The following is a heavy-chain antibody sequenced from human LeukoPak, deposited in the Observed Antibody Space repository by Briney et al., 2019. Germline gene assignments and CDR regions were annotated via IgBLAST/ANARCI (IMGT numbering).Heavy chain of an antibody. Sequence: TGGSLRLSCPASGFTFSSYAMSWVRQAPGKGLEWVSAISGSGGSTYYADSVKGRFTISRDNSKNTLYLQMNSLRAEDTAVYYCTKSNSGDSPKHTFDYWGQGTLVTVSS. CDR3: TKSNSGDSPKHTFDY. V-gene: IGHV3-23*01. D-gene: IGHD2-15*01. CDR2: ISGSGGST. CDR1: GFTFSSYA. J-gene: IGHJ4*02.